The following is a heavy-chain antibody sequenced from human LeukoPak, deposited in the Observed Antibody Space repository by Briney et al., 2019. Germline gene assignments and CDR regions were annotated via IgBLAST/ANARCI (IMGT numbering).Heavy chain of an antibody. J-gene: IGHJ5*02. V-gene: IGHV1-69*13. D-gene: IGHD6-19*01. Sequence: SVKVSCKASGGTFSSYAISWVRQAPGQGLEWMGGIIPIFGTANYAQKFQGRVTITADESTSTAYMELSSLRSEDTAVYYCARGGVATISSGIAVAEYNWFDPWGQGTLVTVSS. CDR3: ARGGVATISSGIAVAEYNWFDP. CDR2: IIPIFGTA. CDR1: GGTFSSYA.